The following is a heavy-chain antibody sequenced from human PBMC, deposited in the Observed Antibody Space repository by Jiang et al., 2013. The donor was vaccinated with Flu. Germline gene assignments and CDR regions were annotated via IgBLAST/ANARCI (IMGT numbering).Heavy chain of an antibody. V-gene: IGHV4-59*01. CDR2: IYYNGNT. Sequence: SLTCTVSGGSISSYYWSWIRQPPGKGLEWIGYIYYNGNTNYNPSLKSRVTISVDTSKNQFSLKLRSVTAADTAVYYCARSAAIVGAIYPADYWGQGTLVTVSS. CDR1: GGSISSYY. J-gene: IGHJ4*02. CDR3: ARSAAIVGAIYPADY. D-gene: IGHD1-26*01.